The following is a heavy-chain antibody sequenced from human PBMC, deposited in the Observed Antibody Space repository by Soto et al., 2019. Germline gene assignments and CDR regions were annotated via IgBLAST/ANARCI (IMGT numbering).Heavy chain of an antibody. D-gene: IGHD2-2*01. J-gene: IGHJ4*02. CDR2: TSASGSRT. CDR3: AKGSTSTPPRFFDS. Sequence: EVQLLESGGGLVQPGGSLRLSCAASGLTFSNYAMTWVRQAPGKGLEWVSVTSASGSRTYYADSVQGRFTISRDNSNNTWYMQMKSLRVEYSAVCFCAKGSTSTPPRFFDSWGQGTLVTVSS. CDR1: GLTFSNYA. V-gene: IGHV3-23*01.